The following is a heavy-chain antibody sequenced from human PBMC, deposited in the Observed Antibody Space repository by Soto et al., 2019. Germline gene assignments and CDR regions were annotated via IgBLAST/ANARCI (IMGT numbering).Heavy chain of an antibody. D-gene: IGHD3-10*01. Sequence: SETLSLTCTVSGGSFSPYYWSWTRQPPGKGLEWIGYISFSGSTKYNPSLESRVTISKDTSKNQFSLKLTSVTAADTAVYYCARQKYGAGASWGQGTLVTVSS. CDR2: ISFSGST. CDR3: ARQKYGAGAS. V-gene: IGHV4-59*01. J-gene: IGHJ5*02. CDR1: GGSFSPYY.